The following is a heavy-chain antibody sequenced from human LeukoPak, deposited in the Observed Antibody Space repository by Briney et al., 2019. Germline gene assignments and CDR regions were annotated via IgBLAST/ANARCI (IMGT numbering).Heavy chain of an antibody. J-gene: IGHJ3*02. Sequence: SETLSLTCTVSGGSISSYYWSWIRQPPGKGLEWIGYIYYSGSTNYNPSLKSRVTISVDTSKNQFSLKLSSVTAADTAVYYCARRGYSSWFDIWGQGTMVTVSS. D-gene: IGHD6-13*01. CDR2: IYYSGST. V-gene: IGHV4-59*08. CDR1: GGSISSYY. CDR3: ARRGYSSWFDI.